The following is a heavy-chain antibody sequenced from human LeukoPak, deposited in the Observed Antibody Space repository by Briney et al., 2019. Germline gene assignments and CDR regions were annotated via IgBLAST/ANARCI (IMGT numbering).Heavy chain of an antibody. Sequence: PSETLSLTCAVYGGSFSGYYWSWIRQSPGKGLEWIGYFHYTGSPDYNRSLRSRVIMSVDTSKNQFSLQLNSVTAADTAVYFCARGPFYSGTYTSYFDYWGQGTLVTVSS. CDR2: FHYTGSP. CDR3: ARGPFYSGTYTSYFDY. V-gene: IGHV4-59*01. D-gene: IGHD1-26*01. CDR1: GGSFSGYY. J-gene: IGHJ4*02.